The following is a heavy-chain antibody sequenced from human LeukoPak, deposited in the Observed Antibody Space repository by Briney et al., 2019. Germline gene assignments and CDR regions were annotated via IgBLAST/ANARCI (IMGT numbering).Heavy chain of an antibody. CDR3: ARPVWCSATICTGPFDV. D-gene: IGHD3-16*01. Sequence: SETLSLTCAVYGESFRHYYWTWIRQTLAKGLEWIGEIDYLGRTSYNPSLKSRLTISVDTSKNQFSLRLSSITAADTAVYYCARPVWCSATICTGPFDVWGQGTLVAVSS. CDR1: GESFRHYY. CDR2: IDYLGRT. V-gene: IGHV4-34*01. J-gene: IGHJ4*02.